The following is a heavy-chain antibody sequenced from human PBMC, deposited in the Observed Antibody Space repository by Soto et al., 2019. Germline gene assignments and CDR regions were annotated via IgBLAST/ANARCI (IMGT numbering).Heavy chain of an antibody. Sequence: QVQLVQSGAEVKKPGASVKVSCKASGYTFTNFGISWVRQAPGQGLEWMGWISAYNGNTNYEQNYQGRVNMTADTSTSSAYMVLRSLRSDDMAVYYCARGGTPIDSWGQATLVTVSS. J-gene: IGHJ4*02. CDR1: GYTFTNFG. V-gene: IGHV1-18*03. CDR3: ARGGTPIDS. D-gene: IGHD3-16*01. CDR2: ISAYNGNT.